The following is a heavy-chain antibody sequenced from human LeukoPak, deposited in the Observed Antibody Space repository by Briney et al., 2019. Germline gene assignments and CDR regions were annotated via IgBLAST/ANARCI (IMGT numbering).Heavy chain of an antibody. D-gene: IGHD3-3*01. CDR1: GGTFSSYA. V-gene: IGHV1-69*01. CDR2: IIPIFGTA. Sequence: SVKVSCKASGGTFSSYAISWVRQAPGQGLEWMGGIIPIFGTANYAQKFQGRVTITADESTSTAYMELSSLRSEDTAVYYCATHYDFWSGYLQYYYYYMDVWGKGTTVTVSS. CDR3: ATHYDFWSGYLQYYYYYMDV. J-gene: IGHJ6*03.